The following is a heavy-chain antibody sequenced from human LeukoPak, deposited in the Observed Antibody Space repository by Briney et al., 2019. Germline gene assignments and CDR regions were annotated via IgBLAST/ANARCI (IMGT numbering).Heavy chain of an antibody. D-gene: IGHD6-19*01. Sequence: PPQTLSLTRVVSGDSLSSKNGAWNWIGQSPSRGLECLGSTYYGSKWYNDYAESMEGRMTISQDTSKNPYSLQLNSVTADDTAVHYCAQDFGTTGWHAFDYWGQGTLVTVSS. CDR3: AQDFGTTGWHAFDY. CDR1: GDSLSSKNGA. V-gene: IGHV6-1*01. J-gene: IGHJ4*02. CDR2: TYYGSKWYN.